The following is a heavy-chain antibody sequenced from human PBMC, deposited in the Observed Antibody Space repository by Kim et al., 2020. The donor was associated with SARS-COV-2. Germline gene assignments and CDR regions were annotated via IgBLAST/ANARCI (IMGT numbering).Heavy chain of an antibody. Sequence: TNYADSVKGRFTISRDNAKNTLYLQMNSLRAEDTAVYYCARRAVAGTCDYWGQGTLVTVSS. CDR3: ARRAVAGTCDY. D-gene: IGHD6-19*01. J-gene: IGHJ4*02. CDR2: T. V-gene: IGHV3-74*01.